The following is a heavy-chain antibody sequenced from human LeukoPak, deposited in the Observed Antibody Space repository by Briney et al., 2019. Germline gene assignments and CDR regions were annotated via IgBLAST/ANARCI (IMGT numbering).Heavy chain of an antibody. Sequence: PSETLSLTCTVSGGSISSGGYYWSWIRQHPGTGLEWIGYIYYSGSTYYNPSLKSRVTISVDTSKNQFSLKLSSVTAADTAVYYCARGGSKDIVVVPAAKRGNWFDPWGQGTLVAVSS. CDR2: IYYSGST. CDR3: ARGGSKDIVVVPAAKRGNWFDP. J-gene: IGHJ5*02. D-gene: IGHD2-2*01. V-gene: IGHV4-31*03. CDR1: GGSISSGGYY.